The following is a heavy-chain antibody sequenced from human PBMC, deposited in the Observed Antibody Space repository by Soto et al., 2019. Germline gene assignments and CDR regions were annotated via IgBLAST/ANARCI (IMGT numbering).Heavy chain of an antibody. CDR3: ARVQSDCISTSCYTWFDP. V-gene: IGHV4-30-4*01. CDR2: IYYSGST. D-gene: IGHD2-2*02. J-gene: IGHJ5*02. Sequence: SETLSLTCTVSGGSISSGCYYWSWIRQPPGKGLEWIGYIYYSGSTYYSPSLKSRVTISVDTSKNQFSLKLSSVTAADTAVYYCARVQSDCISTSCYTWFDPWGQGTLVTVS. CDR1: GGSISSGCYY.